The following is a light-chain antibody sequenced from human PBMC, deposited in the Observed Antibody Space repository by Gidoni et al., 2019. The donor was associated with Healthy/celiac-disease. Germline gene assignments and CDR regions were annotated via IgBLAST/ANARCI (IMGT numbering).Light chain of an antibody. CDR2: AAS. CDR3: QQLNSYPFT. Sequence: DIQLTQSPSFLSASVGDRVTISCRASQGISSYLAWYQQKPGKAPKLLIYAASTLQSGVPSRFSVSGAGTEFTLTISSLQPEDFATDYCQQLNSYPFTFGGXTKVEIK. V-gene: IGKV1-9*01. J-gene: IGKJ4*01. CDR1: QGISSY.